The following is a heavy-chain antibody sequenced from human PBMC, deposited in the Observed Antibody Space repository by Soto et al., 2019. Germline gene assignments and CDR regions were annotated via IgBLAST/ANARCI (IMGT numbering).Heavy chain of an antibody. CDR2: VSTSGRST. Sequence: EVQLVESGGGLVQPGGSLRLSCLASGFIFSESTIYWVRQVPGKGLEAISAVSTSGRSTYYADSVKDRFTISRDNSKNTLFLQMGSLRPEDTAIYYCVKQAHGLDGVAFDYWGQGTQVTVAS. CDR3: VKQAHGLDGVAFDY. CDR1: GFIFSEST. J-gene: IGHJ4*02. V-gene: IGHV3-64D*06. D-gene: IGHD2-15*01.